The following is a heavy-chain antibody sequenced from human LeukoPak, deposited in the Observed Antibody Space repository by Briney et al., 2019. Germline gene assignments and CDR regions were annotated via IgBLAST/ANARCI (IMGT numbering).Heavy chain of an antibody. Sequence: SETLSLTCAVYGGSFSGYYWSWIRQPPGKGLEWIGEINHSGSTNYNPSLKSRVTITVDTSKNQFSLKLSSVTAADTAVYYCARRGYYYGSGSYYRPPHFDYWGQGTLVTVSS. D-gene: IGHD3-10*01. CDR3: ARRGYYYGSGSYYRPPHFDY. CDR2: INHSGST. J-gene: IGHJ4*02. CDR1: GGSFSGYY. V-gene: IGHV4-34*01.